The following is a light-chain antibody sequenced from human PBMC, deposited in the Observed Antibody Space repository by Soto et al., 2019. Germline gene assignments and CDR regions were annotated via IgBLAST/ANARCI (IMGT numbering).Light chain of an antibody. V-gene: IGKV3-11*01. J-gene: IGKJ5*01. CDR1: QSVSSY. Sequence: EIVLTQSPVTLSLSPGERATLSCRASQSVSSYLAWYQQKPGQAPRLLIYDASIRATVIPARFSGSGSGTDFTLTISSLEPEDFAVYYCQQRRNWQVTFGQGTRLEIK. CDR3: QQRRNWQVT. CDR2: DAS.